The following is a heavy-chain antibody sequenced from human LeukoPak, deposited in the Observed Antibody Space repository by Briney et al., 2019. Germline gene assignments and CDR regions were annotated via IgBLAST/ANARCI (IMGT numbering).Heavy chain of an antibody. V-gene: IGHV3-7*03. CDR3: ASGLWTYGY. CDR2: IKQGGSEK. Sequence: PGGSLRLSCAASEFAFTSYWMSWVRQAPGKGLEWVADIKQGGSEKNYVDSVKGRFTISRDNAKKSLFLQMNSLRAEDTAVYYCASGLWTYGYWGQGTLVTVSS. CDR1: EFAFTSYW. D-gene: IGHD3-10*01. J-gene: IGHJ4*02.